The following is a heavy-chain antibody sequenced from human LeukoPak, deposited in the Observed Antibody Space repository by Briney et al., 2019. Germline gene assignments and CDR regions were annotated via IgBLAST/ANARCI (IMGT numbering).Heavy chain of an antibody. V-gene: IGHV3-15*01. CDR1: GLTFTNGY. Sequence: PGGSLRLSCAASGLTFTNGYMSWVRQVPGKGLEWVGRIKSKTHGGTTDYAAPVRGRFTLSRDDSKNTLYLQMDSLKTEDTAVYYCTGTNTYYSLGYWGQGTLVTVSS. J-gene: IGHJ4*02. CDR2: IKSKTHGGTT. CDR3: TGTNTYYSLGY. D-gene: IGHD1-7*01.